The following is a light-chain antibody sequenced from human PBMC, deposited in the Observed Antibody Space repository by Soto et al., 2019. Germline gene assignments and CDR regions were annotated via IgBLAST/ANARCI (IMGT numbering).Light chain of an antibody. CDR3: QQYGSSRLT. CDR1: HSVSSSF. Sequence: EIVLTQSPGTLSLSPGERATLSCRASHSVSSSFLTWYQQKPGQPPRLLIYGASSRATGIPDRFSGSGSGTDFTLTISRLEPEDFAVYYCQQYGSSRLTFGGGTKVDIK. J-gene: IGKJ4*01. CDR2: GAS. V-gene: IGKV3-20*01.